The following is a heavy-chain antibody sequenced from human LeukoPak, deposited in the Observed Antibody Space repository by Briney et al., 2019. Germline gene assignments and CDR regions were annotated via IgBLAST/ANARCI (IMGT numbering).Heavy chain of an antibody. J-gene: IGHJ5*02. CDR3: ARRSDYSNYAEFWFDP. CDR1: GGSISSSSYY. V-gene: IGHV4-39*01. Sequence: SETLTLTCTVSGGSISSSSYYWGWIRQPPGKGLEWIGSIYYSGSTYYNPSLKSRVTISVDTSKNQFSLKLRSLTAADTAVYYCARRSDYSNYAEFWFDPWGQGTLVTVSS. D-gene: IGHD4-11*01. CDR2: IYYSGST.